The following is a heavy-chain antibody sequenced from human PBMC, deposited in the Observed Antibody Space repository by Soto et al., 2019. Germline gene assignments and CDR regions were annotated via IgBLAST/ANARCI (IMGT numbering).Heavy chain of an antibody. Sequence: QVQLQESGPGLVKPSQTLSLTCTVSGGSISSGGYYWNWIRQHPGKGLEWIGYIYYSGSTYYNPSLTPRVTLSVATSTNQFSLPLSPVTAADPAVYYCARASGIVVFIDYWGQGTLVTVSS. CDR2: IYYSGST. D-gene: IGHD2-2*01. J-gene: IGHJ4*02. CDR3: ARASGIVVFIDY. V-gene: IGHV4-31*03. CDR1: GGSISSGGYY.